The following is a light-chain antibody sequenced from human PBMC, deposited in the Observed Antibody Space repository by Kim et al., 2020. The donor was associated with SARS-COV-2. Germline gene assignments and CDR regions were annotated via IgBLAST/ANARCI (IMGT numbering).Light chain of an antibody. Sequence: QSVVTQPPSVSGTPGQWITISCSGSSSNIGPNTVNWYQQLPGTAPKLLMYSDNQRPSGVPDRFSGSKSGTSASLAISGLQAEDEADYYCAAWDDSLNGYVFGTGTKVTVL. CDR2: SDN. J-gene: IGLJ1*01. CDR1: SSNIGPNT. CDR3: AAWDDSLNGYV. V-gene: IGLV1-44*01.